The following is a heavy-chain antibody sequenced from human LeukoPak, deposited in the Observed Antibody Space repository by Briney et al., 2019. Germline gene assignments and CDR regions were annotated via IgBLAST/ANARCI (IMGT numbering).Heavy chain of an antibody. CDR2: IVVGSGNT. Sequence: SVKVSCRASGFTFTSSAVQWVRQARGQRLEWIGWIVVGSGNTNYAQKFQERVTITRVMSTSTAYMELSSLRSEDTAVYYCAADMYYYDSSAFDIWGQGTMVTVSS. CDR3: AADMYYYDSSAFDI. J-gene: IGHJ3*02. V-gene: IGHV1-58*01. D-gene: IGHD3-22*01. CDR1: GFTFTSSA.